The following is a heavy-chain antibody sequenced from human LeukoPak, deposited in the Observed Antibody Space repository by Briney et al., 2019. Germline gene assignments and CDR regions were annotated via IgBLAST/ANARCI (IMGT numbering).Heavy chain of an antibody. J-gene: IGHJ6*02. Sequence: PGGSLRLSCAASGLDFSNSWMSWVRQAPGKGLEWVAVIWYDGSNKYYADSVKGRFTISRDNSKNTLYLQMNSLRAEDTAVYYCARDWAPSIAARYYYYYGMDVWGQGTTVTVSS. CDR2: IWYDGSNK. CDR1: GLDFSNSW. CDR3: ARDWAPSIAARYYYYYGMDV. V-gene: IGHV3-33*08. D-gene: IGHD6-6*01.